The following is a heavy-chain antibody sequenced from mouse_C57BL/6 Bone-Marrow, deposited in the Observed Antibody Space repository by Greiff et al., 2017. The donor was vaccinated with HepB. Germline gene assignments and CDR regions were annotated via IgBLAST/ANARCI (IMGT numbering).Heavy chain of an antibody. CDR3: AREADPAWFAY. J-gene: IGHJ3*01. CDR1: GYTFTDYY. CDR2: INPYNGGT. V-gene: IGHV1-19*01. Sequence: EVQLQQSGPVLVKPGASVKMSCKASGYTFTDYYMNWVKQSHGKSLEWIGVINPYNGGTSYNQKFKGKATLTVDKSSSTAYMELNSLTSEDSAVYYCAREADPAWFAYWGQGTLVTVSA.